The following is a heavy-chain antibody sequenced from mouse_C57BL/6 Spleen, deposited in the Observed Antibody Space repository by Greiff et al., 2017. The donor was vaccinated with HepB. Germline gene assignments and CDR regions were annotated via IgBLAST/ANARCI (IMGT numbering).Heavy chain of an antibody. CDR3: TREGLYYYGSSPYWYFDV. J-gene: IGHJ1*03. CDR2: IDPETGGT. CDR1: GYTFTDYE. Sequence: QVQLQQSGAELVRPGASVTLSCKASGYTFTDYEMHWVKQTPVHGLEWIGAIDPETGGTAYNQKFKGKAILTADKSSSTAYMELRSRTSEDSAVYYCTREGLYYYGSSPYWYFDVWGTGTTVTVSS. V-gene: IGHV1-15*01. D-gene: IGHD1-1*01.